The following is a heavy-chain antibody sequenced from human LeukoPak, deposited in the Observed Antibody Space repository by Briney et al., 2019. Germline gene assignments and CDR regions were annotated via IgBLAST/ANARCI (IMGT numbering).Heavy chain of an antibody. V-gene: IGHV1-2*02. CDR2: INPNSGGT. CDR1: GYTFTGYY. CDR3: AGEDDYGWGSYICYYYMDG. J-gene: IGHJ6*03. Sequence: GASVTVSCKASGYTFTGYYMHWVRQAPGQGLEWMGCINPNSGGTNYAQKFQGRVTMTRDTSISTAYMELSRLRSDDDPVCYCAGEDDYGWGSYICYYYMDGWGKGTTVSVCS. D-gene: IGHD3-10*01.